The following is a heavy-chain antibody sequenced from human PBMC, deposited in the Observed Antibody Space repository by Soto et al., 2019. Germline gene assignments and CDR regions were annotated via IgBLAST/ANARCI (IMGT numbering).Heavy chain of an antibody. CDR1: GFTFSSYA. Sequence: GGSLRLSCAASGFTFSSYAMSWVRQAPGKGLEWVSAISGSGGSTYYADSVKGRFTISRDNSKNTLYLQMNSLRAEDTAVYYCAKDPASYYYDSSGYPGAWGQGTLVTVSS. CDR3: AKDPASYYYDSSGYPGA. D-gene: IGHD3-22*01. CDR2: ISGSGGST. J-gene: IGHJ5*02. V-gene: IGHV3-23*01.